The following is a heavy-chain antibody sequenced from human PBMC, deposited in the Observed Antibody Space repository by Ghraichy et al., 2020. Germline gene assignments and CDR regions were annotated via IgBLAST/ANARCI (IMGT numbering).Heavy chain of an antibody. CDR2: ISWDGGST. D-gene: IGHD2-15*01. CDR1: GFTFDDYT. CDR3: AKDNPYMGSFDY. Sequence: GGSLRLSCAASGFTFDDYTMHWVRQAPGKGLEWVSLISWDGGSTYYADSVKGRFTISRDNSKNSLYLQMNSLRTEDTALYYCAKDNPYMGSFDYWGQGTLVTVSS. V-gene: IGHV3-43*01. J-gene: IGHJ4*02.